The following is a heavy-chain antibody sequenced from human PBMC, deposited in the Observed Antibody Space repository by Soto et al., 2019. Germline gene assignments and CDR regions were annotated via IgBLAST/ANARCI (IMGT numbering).Heavy chain of an antibody. J-gene: IGHJ3*02. CDR2: INHSGSS. CDR3: ARWGPNGVVVAGQSDPI. D-gene: IGHD6-19*01. Sequence: QVQLQQWGAGLLKPSETLSLTCAVYGGSFSGYYWSWIRQPPGKGLEWIGEINHSGSSNYNPSLKSRVTISVDTSKNQFSLKLSSVTAADTAVYYCARWGPNGVVVAGQSDPIWGQGTMVTVSS. CDR1: GGSFSGYY. V-gene: IGHV4-34*01.